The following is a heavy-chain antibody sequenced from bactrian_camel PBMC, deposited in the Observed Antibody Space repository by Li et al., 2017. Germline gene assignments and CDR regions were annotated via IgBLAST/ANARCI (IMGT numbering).Heavy chain of an antibody. Sequence: HVQLVESGGGTVPAGGSLRLSCVASGYTSKSAFMGWFRQAPGKDREAVAAIGTDDGRTYYADSVKGRFTISRDNAKNTMYLQMNSLKSEDTALYYCATGYGSSSLSTPRGQGTQVTVS. CDR1: GYTSKSAF. V-gene: IGHV3S1*01. J-gene: IGHJ4*01. CDR2: IGTDDGRT. CDR3: ATGYGSSSLSTP. D-gene: IGHD6*01.